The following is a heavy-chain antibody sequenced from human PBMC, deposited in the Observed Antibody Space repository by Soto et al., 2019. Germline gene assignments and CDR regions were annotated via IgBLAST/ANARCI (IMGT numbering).Heavy chain of an antibody. J-gene: IGHJ3*02. V-gene: IGHV1-69*01. CDR2: IIPIFGTA. Sequence: QVQLVQSGAEVKKPGSSVKVSCKASGGTFSSYAISWVRQAPGQGLEWMGGIIPIFGTANYAQKFQGRVTITADESTSTAYMELSSLRSEDTAVYYCARERGNWNRRYDAFDIWGQGTMVTVSS. CDR3: ARERGNWNRRYDAFDI. CDR1: GGTFSSYA. D-gene: IGHD1-20*01.